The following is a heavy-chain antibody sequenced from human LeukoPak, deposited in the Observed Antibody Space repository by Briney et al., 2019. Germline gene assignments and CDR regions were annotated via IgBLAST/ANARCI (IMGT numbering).Heavy chain of an antibody. CDR1: GFTFSSYGG. J-gene: IGHJ5*02. CDR3: AKAPELTGVVYFDP. V-gene: IGHV3-23*01. CDR2: ISGSGGST. Sequence: PGGSLRLSCAASGFTFSSYGGMGWVRQAPGKGLEWVSAISGSGGSTYYADSVKGRFTISRDNSKNTLYLQMNSLRAEDTAVYYCAKAPELTGVVYFDPWGQGTLVTVSS. D-gene: IGHD7-27*01.